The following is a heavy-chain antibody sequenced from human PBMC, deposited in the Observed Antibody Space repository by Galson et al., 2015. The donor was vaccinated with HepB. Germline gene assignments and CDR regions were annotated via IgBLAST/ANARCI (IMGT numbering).Heavy chain of an antibody. Sequence: QSGAEVKKPGESLKISCKGSGYSFTSYWIGWVRQMPGKGLEWMGIIYPGDSDTRYSPSFQGQVTISADKSISTAYLQWSSLKASDTAMYYCARHGEPFKTYDSSGYPFDYWGQGTLVTVSS. CDR3: ARHGEPFKTYDSSGYPFDY. V-gene: IGHV5-51*01. D-gene: IGHD3-22*01. J-gene: IGHJ4*02. CDR1: GYSFTSYW. CDR2: IYPGDSDT.